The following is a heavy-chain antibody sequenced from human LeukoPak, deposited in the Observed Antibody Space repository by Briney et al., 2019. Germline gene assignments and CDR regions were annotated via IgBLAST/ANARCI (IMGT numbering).Heavy chain of an antibody. D-gene: IGHD3-3*01. CDR2: ISYDGSNK. CDR1: GFTFSSYA. J-gene: IGHJ4*02. Sequence: GGSLRFSCAASGFTFSSYAVHWVRQAPGRGLEWVAVISYDGSNKYYADSVKGRFSISRDNFKNTLYLQMNSLRAEDTAVYYCARRYDGFDYWGQGTLVTVSS. CDR3: ARRYDGFDY. V-gene: IGHV3-30-3*01.